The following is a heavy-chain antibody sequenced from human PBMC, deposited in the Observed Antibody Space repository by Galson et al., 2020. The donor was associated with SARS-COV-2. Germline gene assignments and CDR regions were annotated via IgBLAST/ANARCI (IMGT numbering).Heavy chain of an antibody. D-gene: IGHD3-16*01. J-gene: IGHJ6*02. CDR2: IFHSGRA. CDR3: ARDWGWMDV. V-gene: IGHV4-31*03. Sequence: SETLSLTCTVSGASINTTDYYWSWIRHIPGKGLEWIGYIFHSGRAYYNPSLKSRVTISLDTSRSHFSLRLNSVTAADTAVNYCARDWGWMDVWGQGTTVTVSS. CDR1: GASINTTDYY.